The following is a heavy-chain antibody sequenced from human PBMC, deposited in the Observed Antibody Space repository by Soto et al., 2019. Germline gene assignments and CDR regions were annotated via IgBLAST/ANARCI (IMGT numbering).Heavy chain of an antibody. CDR2: VYYSGST. CDR3: ASDYSGYSADPEYYGVEV. Sequence: LSLTCTVSGGSVTLTSYYWGWIRQPPGKGLEWIGNVYYSGSTNYNPSLKSRVTISVDTSKNQFSLSLKSVTAADTAVYYCASDYSGYSADPEYYGVEVWGQGTTVTVSS. J-gene: IGHJ6*02. D-gene: IGHD3-22*01. CDR1: GGSVTLTSYY. V-gene: IGHV4-39*01.